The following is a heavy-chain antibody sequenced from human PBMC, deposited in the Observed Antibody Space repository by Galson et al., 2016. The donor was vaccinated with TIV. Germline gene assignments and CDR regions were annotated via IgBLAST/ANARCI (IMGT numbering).Heavy chain of an antibody. CDR2: IHPADSDT. CDR1: GYSFSNYW. Sequence: QSGAEVKKPGESLKISCKGSGYSFSNYWIGWVRQMPGKGLEWMGVIHPADSDTRYSPSFQGQVTISADKSISTAYLQWSSMEASDTAAYYCARRRVATTGTSTYYYYMDVWGKGTTVTVSS. V-gene: IGHV5-51*01. D-gene: IGHD1-1*01. CDR3: ARRRVATTGTSTYYYYMDV. J-gene: IGHJ6*03.